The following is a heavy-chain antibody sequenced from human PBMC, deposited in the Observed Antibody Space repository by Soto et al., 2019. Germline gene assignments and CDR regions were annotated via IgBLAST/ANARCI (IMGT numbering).Heavy chain of an antibody. CDR1: GGSFSGYY. Sequence: PSETLSLTCAVYGGSFSGYYWGWIRQPPGKGLEWIGEINHSGSTNYNPSLKSRVTISVDTSKNQFSLNLSSVTAADTAVYYCARGRAAAAAHSAGFDPWGQGTLVTVSS. V-gene: IGHV4-34*01. CDR3: ARGRAAAAAHSAGFDP. J-gene: IGHJ5*02. D-gene: IGHD6-13*01. CDR2: INHSGST.